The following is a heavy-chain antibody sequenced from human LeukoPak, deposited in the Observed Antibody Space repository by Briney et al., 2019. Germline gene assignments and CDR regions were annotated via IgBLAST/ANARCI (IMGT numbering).Heavy chain of an antibody. CDR2: ISGSGGST. V-gene: IGHV3-23*01. Sequence: GGSLRLSCAASGFTFSSYAMSWVRQAPGKGLEWVSAISGSGGSTYYADSVKGRFTISRDNSKNTLYLQMNSLRVEDTAVYYCARDNSVEDTAWWFDPWGQGTLVTVSS. CDR3: ARDNSVEDTAWWFDP. D-gene: IGHD4-23*01. CDR1: GFTFSSYA. J-gene: IGHJ5*02.